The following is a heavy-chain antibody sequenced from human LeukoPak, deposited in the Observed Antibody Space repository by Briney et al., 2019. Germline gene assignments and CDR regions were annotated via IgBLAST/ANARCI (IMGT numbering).Heavy chain of an antibody. CDR2: IYTTGST. CDR3: AATVLYQRQAYYSYMDV. J-gene: IGHJ6*03. D-gene: IGHD6-25*01. V-gene: IGHV4-61*02. CDR1: GGSISSGGYS. Sequence: SETLSLTCTVSGGSISSGGYSWSWIRQPAGKGLEWIGRIYTTGSTNYNPSLKSPVTISVDTSKNQFSLNLRSVTAADTAVYYCAATVLYQRQAYYSYMDVWGKGATVTVSS.